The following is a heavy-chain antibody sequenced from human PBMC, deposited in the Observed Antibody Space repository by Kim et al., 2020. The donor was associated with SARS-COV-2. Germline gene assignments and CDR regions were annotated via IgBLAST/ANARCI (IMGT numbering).Heavy chain of an antibody. Sequence: GGSLRLSCAASGFTFSNYDMNWVRQAPGKGLEYISYISSSGSNIHYGDSVKGRFTISRDNAKNSLYLQMNSLRAEDTAVYYCASSGFTYWGQGTLLTVSS. CDR3: ASSGFTY. CDR2: ISSSGSNI. J-gene: IGHJ4*02. CDR1: GFTFSNYD. V-gene: IGHV3-48*04. D-gene: IGHD3-22*01.